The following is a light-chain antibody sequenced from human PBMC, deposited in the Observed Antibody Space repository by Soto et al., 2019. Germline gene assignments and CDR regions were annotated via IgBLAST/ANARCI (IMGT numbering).Light chain of an antibody. V-gene: IGKV3-20*01. CDR2: GAH. CDR3: QQYGTTTLMYT. Sequence: EIVLTQSPGALSLSPGERATLSCRASQSVTSSYLAWYQQKPGPAPRLLIYGAHIRATGVPGRFSGSGSGTDFALTITRLEPEDFAVYYCQQYGTTTLMYTFGQGTKLSIK. CDR1: QSVTSSY. J-gene: IGKJ2*01.